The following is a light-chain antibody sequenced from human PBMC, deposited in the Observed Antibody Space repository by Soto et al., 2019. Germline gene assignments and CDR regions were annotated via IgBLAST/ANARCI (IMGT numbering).Light chain of an antibody. CDR3: QQVKTYPRT. CDR1: QSITPW. Sequence: IQMTPSPSTLSASVGDKVTITCRASQSITPWLAWYQQKPGKAPKLLIYGVSNLQSGVPSRFSGSGSGTEFTLTISSLQPEDFATYYCQQVKTYPRTFGGGTKVDIK. CDR2: GVS. V-gene: IGKV1-5*01. J-gene: IGKJ4*01.